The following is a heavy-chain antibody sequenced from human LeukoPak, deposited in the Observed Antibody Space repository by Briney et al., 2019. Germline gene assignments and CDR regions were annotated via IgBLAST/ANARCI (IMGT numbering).Heavy chain of an antibody. CDR3: ARDVLRYFDSDYFDY. Sequence: GGSLRLSCAASGFTFSSYSMNWVRQAPGKGLEWVLSISSSSSYIYYADSVKGRFTISRDNAKNSLYLQMNSLRAEDTAVYYCARDVLRYFDSDYFDYWGQGTLVTVSS. V-gene: IGHV3-21*01. CDR2: ISSSSSYI. CDR1: GFTFSSYS. D-gene: IGHD3-9*01. J-gene: IGHJ4*02.